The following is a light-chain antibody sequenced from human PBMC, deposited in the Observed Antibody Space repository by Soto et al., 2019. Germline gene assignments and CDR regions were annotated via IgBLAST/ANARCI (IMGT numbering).Light chain of an antibody. Sequence: EIVLTQSPGTLPLSPGEIATLSCRASQSVRSSHLASYQQKPGQAPRLLIYGASSRATAIPDRFSGSGSGTDFTLTISRLEPEDFAVYYCQQYSSSPLTFGGGTKVDIK. CDR2: GAS. V-gene: IGKV3-20*01. CDR3: QQYSSSPLT. J-gene: IGKJ4*01. CDR1: QSVRSSH.